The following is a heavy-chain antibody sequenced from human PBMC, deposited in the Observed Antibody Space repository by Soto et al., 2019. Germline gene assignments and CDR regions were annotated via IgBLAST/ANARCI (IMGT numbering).Heavy chain of an antibody. CDR2: ISGSGGST. V-gene: IGHV3-23*01. D-gene: IGHD1-1*01. J-gene: IGHJ3*02. Sequence: EVQLLESGGGLVQPGGSLRLSCAASGFTFSSYAMSWVRQAPGKGLEWVSAISGSGGSTYYADSVKGRFTISRDNAKNTLYLQMNSLRAEDTAVYYCAKATGRLDAFDIWGQGTMVTVSS. CDR1: GFTFSSYA. CDR3: AKATGRLDAFDI.